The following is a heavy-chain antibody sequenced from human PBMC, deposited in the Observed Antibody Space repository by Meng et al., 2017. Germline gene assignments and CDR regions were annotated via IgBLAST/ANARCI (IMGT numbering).Heavy chain of an antibody. CDR2: ITKDGSRK. CDR3: ARDFDY. V-gene: IGHV3-30*16. Sequence: QVWVVESGGDLVPPGRFLTLSCAASGFIFSNYEMHWVRQAPGKGLEWVACITKDGSRKYYLGSVRGRFTISRDNSKNILYLEMNSLRSEDTALYYCARDFDYWGQGTLVTVSS. J-gene: IGHJ4*02. CDR1: GFIFSNYE.